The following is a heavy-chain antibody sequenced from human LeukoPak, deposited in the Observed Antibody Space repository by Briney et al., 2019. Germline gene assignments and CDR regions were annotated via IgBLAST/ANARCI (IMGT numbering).Heavy chain of an antibody. Sequence: GGSLRLSCVASGFTFSSYGMHWVRQAPGKGLEWVAVISYDGRNKYYGDSVKGRFTISRDNSKNTLYLQMNSLRAEDTAVYYCARDSYSSSWYDAEDAFDIWGQGTMVTVSS. CDR2: ISYDGRNK. CDR1: GFTFSSYG. CDR3: ARDSYSSSWYDAEDAFDI. V-gene: IGHV3-30*03. J-gene: IGHJ3*02. D-gene: IGHD6-13*01.